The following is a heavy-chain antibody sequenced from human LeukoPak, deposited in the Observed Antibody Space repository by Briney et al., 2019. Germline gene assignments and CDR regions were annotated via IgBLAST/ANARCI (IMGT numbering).Heavy chain of an antibody. CDR1: GGSISSYY. J-gene: IGHJ5*02. CDR3: ARRRVVIDAYNWFAP. V-gene: IGHV4-59*01. D-gene: IGHD4-23*01. CDR2: IYYSGST. Sequence: SETLSLTCTVCGGSISSYYWSWIRQPPGKGLEWIGYIYYSGSTNYNPSLKSRVTISVDTSKNQFSLKLSSVPAADTAVYYCARRRVVIDAYNWFAPWGQGTLVTVSS.